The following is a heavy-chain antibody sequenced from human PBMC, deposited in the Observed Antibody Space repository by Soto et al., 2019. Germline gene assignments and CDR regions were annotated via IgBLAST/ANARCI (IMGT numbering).Heavy chain of an antibody. J-gene: IGHJ4*02. CDR1: GFTFSSYG. D-gene: IGHD5-18*01. CDR2: ISYDGSNK. V-gene: IGHV3-30*18. CDR3: AKDLTGDSYGYFDY. Sequence: GGSLRLSCAASGFTFSSYGMHWVRQAPGKGLEWVAVISYDGSNKYYADSVKGRFTISRDNSKNTLYLQMSSLRAQDTAVYYCAKDLTGDSYGYFDYWGQGTLVTVSS.